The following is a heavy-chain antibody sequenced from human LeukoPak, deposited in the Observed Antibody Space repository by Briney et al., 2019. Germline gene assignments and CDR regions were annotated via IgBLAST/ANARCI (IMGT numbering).Heavy chain of an antibody. CDR1: GFTFSSYS. D-gene: IGHD6-25*01. Sequence: GGSLRLSCAASGFTFSSYSMNWVRQAPGKGLEWVSSISSSSSYIYYADSVKGRFTISRDNAKNSLYLQMNSLRAEDTAVYYCASWGKTLAAGDYWGQGTLVTVSS. CDR3: ASWGKTLAAGDY. J-gene: IGHJ4*02. CDR2: ISSSSSYI. V-gene: IGHV3-21*01.